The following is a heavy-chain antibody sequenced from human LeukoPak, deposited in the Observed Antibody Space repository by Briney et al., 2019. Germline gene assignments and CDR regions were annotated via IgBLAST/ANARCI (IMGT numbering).Heavy chain of an antibody. CDR1: GYTFTSYG. CDR3: ARDPGPRGSGWFDP. Sequence: GASVKVSCKASGYTFTSYGISWARQAPGQGLEWMGWISAYNGNTNYAQKLQGRVTMTTDTSTSTAYMELRSLRSDDTAVYYCARDPGPRGSGWFDPWGQGTLVTVSS. J-gene: IGHJ5*02. CDR2: ISAYNGNT. V-gene: IGHV1-18*01. D-gene: IGHD3-10*01.